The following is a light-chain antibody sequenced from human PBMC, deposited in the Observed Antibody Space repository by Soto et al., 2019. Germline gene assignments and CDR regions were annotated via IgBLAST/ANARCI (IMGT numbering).Light chain of an antibody. V-gene: IGKV3-20*01. J-gene: IGKJ4*01. CDR1: QSVSSSY. CDR3: QQYGRSPLT. Sequence: EIVLTQSPGTLSLSPGERATLSCRASQSVSSSYLAWYQQKPGQAPRLLIYGASSRATGIPDRFSGSGSGTDFTLTISTLEPEDFGVYYCQQYGRSPLTFGGGTKVDIK. CDR2: GAS.